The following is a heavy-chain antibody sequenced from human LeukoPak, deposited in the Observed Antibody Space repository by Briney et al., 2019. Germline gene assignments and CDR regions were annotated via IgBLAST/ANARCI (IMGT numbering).Heavy chain of an antibody. Sequence: GASVKVSCKASGYTFTSYFMHWVRQAPGQGLEWMGIINPSGGSTSYAQKFQGRVTMTRDTFTSTVYMELSSLRSEDTAVYYCARAESYGDPFDYWGQGTLVTVSS. CDR2: INPSGGST. D-gene: IGHD4-17*01. CDR3: ARAESYGDPFDY. J-gene: IGHJ4*02. CDR1: GYTFTSYF. V-gene: IGHV1-46*01.